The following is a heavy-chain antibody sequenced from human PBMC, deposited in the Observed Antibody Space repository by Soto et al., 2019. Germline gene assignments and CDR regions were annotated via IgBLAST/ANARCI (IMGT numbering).Heavy chain of an antibody. CDR2: IKSKTDGGTT. V-gene: IGHV3-15*07. D-gene: IGHD3-22*01. Sequence: GGSLRLSCAASGFTFSNAWMNWVRQAPGKGLEWVGRIKSKTDGGTTDYAGTVKGRFTISRDYSKNTLYLQMNSLKTEDTAVYYCTTDGDLTYYYDSSGYYRDYWGQGTLVTVSS. J-gene: IGHJ4*02. CDR1: GFTFSNAW. CDR3: TTDGDLTYYYDSSGYYRDY.